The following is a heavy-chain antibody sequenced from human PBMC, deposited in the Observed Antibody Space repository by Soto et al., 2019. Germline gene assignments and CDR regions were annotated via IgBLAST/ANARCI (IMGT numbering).Heavy chain of an antibody. V-gene: IGHV1-18*01. J-gene: IGHJ6*03. CDR3: ARVRQLVGYFDYYMDV. CDR1: GYTFTNYG. Sequence: QVQLLQSGAEVKKPGASVKVSCKASGYTFTNYGITWVRQAPGQGREGMGWISAYNGDTHYTQRLQGRVTMTTDTSTSTAYMELRGLRSDDTAVYYCARVRQLVGYFDYYMDVWGKGTTVTVSS. D-gene: IGHD6-6*01. CDR2: ISAYNGDT.